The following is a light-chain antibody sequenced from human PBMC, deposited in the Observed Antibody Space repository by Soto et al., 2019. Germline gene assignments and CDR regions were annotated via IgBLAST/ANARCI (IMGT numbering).Light chain of an antibody. V-gene: IGKV3-20*01. Sequence: DIVLTQSPGTLSLSAGERATLSYRASQSVDSRFLAWYQQKPAQAPRLLIFDASSRATGIPDRFSGSGSGTDFTLTISRLEPEDFAVYYCQLYGSSGTFGQGTKLEIK. CDR3: QLYGSSGT. CDR1: QSVDSRF. CDR2: DAS. J-gene: IGKJ2*02.